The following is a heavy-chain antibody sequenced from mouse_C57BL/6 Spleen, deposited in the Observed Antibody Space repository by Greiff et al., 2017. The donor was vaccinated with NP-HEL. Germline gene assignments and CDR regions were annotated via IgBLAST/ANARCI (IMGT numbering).Heavy chain of an antibody. CDR2: INPNNGGT. J-gene: IGHJ4*01. Sequence: EVQLQQSGPELVKPGASVKISCKASGYTFTDYYMNWVKQSHGKSLEWIGAINPNNGGTSYNQKFKGKATLTVDKSSSTAYMELRSLTSEDSAVYYCAREGDPHYAMDYWGQGTSVTVSS. V-gene: IGHV1-26*01. D-gene: IGHD3-3*01. CDR1: GYTFTDYY. CDR3: AREGDPHYAMDY.